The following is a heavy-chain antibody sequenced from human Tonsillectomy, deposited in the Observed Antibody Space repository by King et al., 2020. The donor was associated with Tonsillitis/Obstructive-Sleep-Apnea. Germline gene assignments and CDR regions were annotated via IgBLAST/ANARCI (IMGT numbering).Heavy chain of an antibody. CDR3: AKDTYYLDSSGYYVFDY. J-gene: IGHJ4*02. Sequence: VQLVESGGGVVQPGRSLRLSCAASGFTFSSYGIHWVRQAPGKGLEGVAVISFDGNNKNYADSVKGRFTISRDNSKNTLYLQMDSLRAEDTAVYYCAKDTYYLDSSGYYVFDYWGQGTLVTVSS. CDR2: ISFDGNNK. D-gene: IGHD3-22*01. V-gene: IGHV3-30*18. CDR1: GFTFSSYG.